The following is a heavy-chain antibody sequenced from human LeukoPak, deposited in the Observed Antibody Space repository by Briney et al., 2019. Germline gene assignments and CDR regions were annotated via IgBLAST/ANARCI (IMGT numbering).Heavy chain of an antibody. V-gene: IGHV5-51*01. CDR1: GYIFTSYW. J-gene: IGHJ4*02. Sequence: GESMKISCKGAGYIFTSYWIGWVRQMRGEGLEWVGIIYPGDSDTRYSPSFQGQVTISADKSISTAYLQWSSLKASDTAMYYCARSVAGVNFDYWGQGTLVTVSS. CDR3: ARSVAGVNFDY. D-gene: IGHD6-19*01. CDR2: IYPGDSDT.